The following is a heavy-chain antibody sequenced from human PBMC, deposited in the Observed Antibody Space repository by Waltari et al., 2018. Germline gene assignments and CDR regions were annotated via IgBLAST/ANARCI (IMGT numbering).Heavy chain of an antibody. CDR2: IRYDGSNK. CDR3: AKDRAARTPYYFDY. Sequence: QVQLVESGGGVVQPGGSLRLSCAASGLTLSRSGMHRVGMAPGKGLEWVAFIRYDGSNKYYADSVKGRFTISRDNSKNTLYLQMNSLRAEDTAVYYCAKDRAARTPYYFDYWGQGTLVTVSS. V-gene: IGHV3-30*02. D-gene: IGHD6-6*01. J-gene: IGHJ4*02. CDR1: GLTLSRSG.